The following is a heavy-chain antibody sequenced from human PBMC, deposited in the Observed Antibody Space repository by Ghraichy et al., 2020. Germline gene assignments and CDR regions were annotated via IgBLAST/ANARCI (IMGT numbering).Heavy chain of an antibody. CDR3: AKDSGAVTTVTFGY. Sequence: GGSLRLSCAASGFTFSSYAMSWVRQAPGKGLEWVSAISGSGGSTYYADSVKGRFTISRDNSKNTLYLQMNSLRAEDTSVYYCAKDSGAVTTVTFGYWGQGTLVTVSS. J-gene: IGHJ4*02. CDR2: ISGSGGST. D-gene: IGHD4-17*01. V-gene: IGHV3-23*01. CDR1: GFTFSSYA.